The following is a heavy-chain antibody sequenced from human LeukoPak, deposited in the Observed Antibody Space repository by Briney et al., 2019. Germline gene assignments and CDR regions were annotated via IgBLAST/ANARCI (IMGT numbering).Heavy chain of an antibody. CDR2: IYYSGST. D-gene: IGHD1-26*01. V-gene: IGHV4-30-4*01. CDR1: GGSISSGDYY. Sequence: SQTLSLTCTVSGGSISSGDYYWSWIRQPPGKGLEWIGYIYYSGSTYYNPSLKSRVTISVETSKNQFSLKLTSVTAADTAVYYCARAVVGATDYWGQGTLVTVSS. CDR3: ARAVVGATDY. J-gene: IGHJ4*02.